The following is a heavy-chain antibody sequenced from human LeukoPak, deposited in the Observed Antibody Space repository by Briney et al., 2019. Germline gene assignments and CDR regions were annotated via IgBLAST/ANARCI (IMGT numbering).Heavy chain of an antibody. V-gene: IGHV4-39*01. CDR1: GGSVTSASHY. D-gene: IGHD4-23*01. J-gene: IGHJ4*02. CDR2: IHYSAST. CDR3: TRHHDYGDKIDY. Sequence: PSETLSLTCTVSGGSVTSASHYWAWIRQPPGKGLEWIGSIHYSASTYYSPSLKSRLTISGDTSKSQLSLKLTFVTAADTAVYYCTRHHDYGDKIDYWGQGTLVTVSS.